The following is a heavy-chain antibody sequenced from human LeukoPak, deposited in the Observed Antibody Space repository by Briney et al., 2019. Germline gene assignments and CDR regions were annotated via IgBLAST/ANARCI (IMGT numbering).Heavy chain of an antibody. CDR3: AKDWAAQVWFDP. Sequence: GGSLRLSCAASGFTFSIYAMSWVRQAPGKGLEWVSAISGSGGSTYYADSVKRRCTISRENSKNTMYPQMTRMRPEATAVYYCAKDWAAQVWFDPWGQGPLVTVSS. D-gene: IGHD6-6*01. CDR2: ISGSGGST. V-gene: IGHV3-23*01. CDR1: GFTFSIYA. J-gene: IGHJ5*02.